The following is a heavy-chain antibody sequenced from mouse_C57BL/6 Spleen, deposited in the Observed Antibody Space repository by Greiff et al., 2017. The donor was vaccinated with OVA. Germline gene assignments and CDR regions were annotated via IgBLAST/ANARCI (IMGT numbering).Heavy chain of an antibody. D-gene: IGHD2-4*01. CDR2: INPGSGGT. V-gene: IGHV1-54*01. CDR1: GYAFTHYL. CDR3: ARSWDYDVYFDV. J-gene: IGHJ1*03. Sequence: QVQLQPSGAELVRPGTSVKVSCKASGYAFTHYLIEWVKQRPGQGLEWIGVINPGSGGTNYNEKFKGKATLTADKSYSTAYMQLSSLTSEDAAVDFCARSWDYDVYFDVWGTGTTVTVSS.